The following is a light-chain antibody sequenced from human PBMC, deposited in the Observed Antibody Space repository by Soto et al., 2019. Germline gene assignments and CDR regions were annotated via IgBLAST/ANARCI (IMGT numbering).Light chain of an antibody. V-gene: IGKV3-20*01. J-gene: IGKJ1*01. CDR2: GAS. Sequence: DIVLTQSKGTLSLSPGERATLSCRASQSVSSSYLAWYQQKPGQAPRLLIYGASSRATGIPDRFSGSGSGTDFTLTISRLEPEDFAVYYCQQYGRSPRTFGQGTKVDIK. CDR1: QSVSSSY. CDR3: QQYGRSPRT.